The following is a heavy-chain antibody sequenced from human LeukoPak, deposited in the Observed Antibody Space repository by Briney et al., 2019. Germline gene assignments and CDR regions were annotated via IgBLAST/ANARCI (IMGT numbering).Heavy chain of an antibody. CDR2: IKQDGSEK. Sequence: GGSLRLSCAASGFTFSSFWMSWVRKAPGKGLEWVANIKQDGSEKYYVDSVKGRFTISRDNAKNSLYLQMNSLRAEDTAVYYCARVEWELLHDYWGQGTLVTVSS. V-gene: IGHV3-7*01. CDR1: GFTFSSFW. CDR3: ARVEWELLHDY. J-gene: IGHJ4*02. D-gene: IGHD1-26*01.